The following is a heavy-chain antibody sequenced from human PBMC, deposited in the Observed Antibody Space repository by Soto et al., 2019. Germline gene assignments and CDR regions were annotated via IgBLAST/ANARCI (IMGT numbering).Heavy chain of an antibody. CDR2: ISSSSSYI. Sequence: EVQLVESGGGLVKPGGSLRLSCAASGFTFSSYSMNWVRQAPGKGLEWVSSISSSSSYIYYADSVKGRFTISRDNAKNSLYLQMNSLRSQDTAVYYCARAAGTIWSGYYRGYFDYWGQGSLVTVSS. CDR1: GFTFSSYS. D-gene: IGHD3-3*01. J-gene: IGHJ4*02. CDR3: ARAAGTIWSGYYRGYFDY. V-gene: IGHV3-21*01.